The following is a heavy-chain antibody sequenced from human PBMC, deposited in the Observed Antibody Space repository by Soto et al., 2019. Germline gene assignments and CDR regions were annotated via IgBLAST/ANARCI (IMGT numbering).Heavy chain of an antibody. CDR1: GYTFTGYY. CDR3: AREGVRGAGTRWFAP. V-gene: IGHV1-2*02. J-gene: IGHJ5*02. CDR2: INPNSGGT. Sequence: GASVKVSCKASGYTFTGYYMHWVRQAPGQGLEWMGWINPNSGGTNYAQEFQGRVTMTTDKSTRTAYRELGSWRSDDAALYSCAREGVRGAGTRWFAPWGQGTLVTVS. D-gene: IGHD6-19*01.